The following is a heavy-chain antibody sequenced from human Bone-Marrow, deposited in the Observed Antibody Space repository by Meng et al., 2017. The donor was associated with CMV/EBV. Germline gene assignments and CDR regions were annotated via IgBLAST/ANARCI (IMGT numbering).Heavy chain of an antibody. D-gene: IGHD6-19*01. Sequence: GGSLRLSCAASGFTVSSNYMSWVRQAPGKGLEWVSVIYSGGSTYYADSVKGRFTISRDNSKNTLYLQMNSLRAEDTAVYYCAKRPSSGWYSDYWGQGTLVTVSS. J-gene: IGHJ4*02. CDR2: IYSGGST. CDR3: AKRPSSGWYSDY. CDR1: GFTVSSNY. V-gene: IGHV3-53*01.